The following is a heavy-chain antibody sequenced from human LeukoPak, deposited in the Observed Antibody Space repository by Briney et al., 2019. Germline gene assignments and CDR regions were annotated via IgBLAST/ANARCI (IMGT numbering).Heavy chain of an antibody. V-gene: IGHV3-30-3*01. CDR3: AKDPPDYDS. J-gene: IGHJ4*02. CDR2: ISHDGSNK. D-gene: IGHD5-12*01. CDR1: GFTFSSYA. Sequence: PGGSLRLSCAASGFTFSSYAMHWVRQAPGKGLEWVAVISHDGSNKYYADSVKGRFTISRDNSKNTLYLQMNSLRAEDTAVYYCAKDPPDYDSWGQGTLVTVSS.